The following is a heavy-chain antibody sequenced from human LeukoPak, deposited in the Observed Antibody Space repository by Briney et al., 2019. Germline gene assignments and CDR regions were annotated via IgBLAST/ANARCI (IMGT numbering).Heavy chain of an antibody. Sequence: PGGSLRPSCATSGFTFSNAWMNWVRQAPGKGLEWVAFMSYDENTEYYIDSVKGRFTISRDNSKNTLFLQLNNLRPEDTGVYYCARDGSTNSQNWFDPWGQGTLVIVSS. CDR3: ARDGSTNSQNWFDP. CDR2: MSYDENTE. CDR1: GFTFSNAW. D-gene: IGHD2-8*01. V-gene: IGHV3-33*05. J-gene: IGHJ5*02.